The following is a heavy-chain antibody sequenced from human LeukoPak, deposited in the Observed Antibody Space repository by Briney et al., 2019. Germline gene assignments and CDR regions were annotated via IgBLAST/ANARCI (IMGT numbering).Heavy chain of an antibody. Sequence: GGSLRLSCAASGFTFSSYGMHWVRQAPGKGLEWVSAISGSGGSTYYADSVKGRFTISRDNSKNTLYLQMNSLRAEDTAVYYCATSPDCGGDCSPYNWFDPWGQGTLVTVSS. CDR1: GFTFSSYG. CDR3: ATSPDCGGDCSPYNWFDP. J-gene: IGHJ5*02. V-gene: IGHV3-23*01. D-gene: IGHD2-21*01. CDR2: ISGSGGST.